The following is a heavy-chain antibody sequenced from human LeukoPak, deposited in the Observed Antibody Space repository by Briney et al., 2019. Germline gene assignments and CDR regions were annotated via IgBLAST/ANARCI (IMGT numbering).Heavy chain of an antibody. V-gene: IGHV3-48*03. CDR3: AKDEVDDSSGYHDAFDI. Sequence: GGSLRLSCAASGFTFSSYEMNWVRQAPGKGLEWVSYISSSGSTIYYADSVKGRFTISRDNAKNSLYLQMNSLRAEDTAVYYCAKDEVDDSSGYHDAFDIWGQGTMVTVSS. CDR1: GFTFSSYE. CDR2: ISSSGSTI. J-gene: IGHJ3*02. D-gene: IGHD3-22*01.